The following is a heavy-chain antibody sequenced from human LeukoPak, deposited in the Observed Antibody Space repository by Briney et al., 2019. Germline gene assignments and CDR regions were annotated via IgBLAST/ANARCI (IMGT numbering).Heavy chain of an antibody. Sequence: SETLSLTCAVHGGSFSGYYWSWIRQPPGKGLEWIGEINHSGSTNYNPSLKSRVTISVDTSKNQFSLKLSSVTAADTAVYYCAKRQGSGWYPYWGQGTLVTVSS. CDR3: AKRQGSGWYPY. V-gene: IGHV4-34*01. CDR2: INHSGST. D-gene: IGHD6-19*01. J-gene: IGHJ4*02. CDR1: GGSFSGYY.